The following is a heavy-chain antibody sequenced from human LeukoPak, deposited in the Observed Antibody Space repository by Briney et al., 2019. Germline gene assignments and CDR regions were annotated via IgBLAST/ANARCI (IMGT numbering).Heavy chain of an antibody. CDR3: AREADCTDGSCYRGAFDI. Sequence: GGSLRLPCAASGFNFINYAMHWVRQAPGKGLEWVAVIWYDGGNRYYADSVKGRFTISRDTSEDTLFLQMNSLRAEDTAVYYCAREADCTDGSCYRGAFDIWGQGTMITVSS. CDR1: GFNFINYA. CDR2: IWYDGGNR. V-gene: IGHV3-33*01. D-gene: IGHD2-15*01. J-gene: IGHJ3*02.